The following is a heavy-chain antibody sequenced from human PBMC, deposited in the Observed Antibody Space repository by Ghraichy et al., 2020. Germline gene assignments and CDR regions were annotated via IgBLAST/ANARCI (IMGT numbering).Heavy chain of an antibody. Sequence: GGSLRLSCAASGFTFGRYWMTWVRQAPGKGLECVANIKHYGSEIYYVDSVKGRFTISRDNAKNSLYLQMNSLRAEDTPVYYCARDLWVTAPGIWGQGTMVTGSS. D-gene: IGHD5-18*01. CDR3: ARDLWVTAPGI. CDR1: GFTFGRYW. V-gene: IGHV3-7*01. CDR2: IKHYGSEI. J-gene: IGHJ3*02.